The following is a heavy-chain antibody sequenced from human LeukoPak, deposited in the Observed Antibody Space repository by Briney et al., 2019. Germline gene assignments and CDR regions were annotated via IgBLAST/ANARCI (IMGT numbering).Heavy chain of an antibody. J-gene: IGHJ4*02. CDR1: GDSVSSDNYY. V-gene: IGHV4-61*01. D-gene: IGHD3-3*01. Sequence: SETLSLTCTVSGDSVSSDNYYWTWIRQPPGKGLEWIGYVFYSGSTNYNPSLKSRVTISVDTSKNQFSLKLSSVTAADTAVYYCARVRGGYYAPFDYWGQGTLVTVSS. CDR2: VFYSGST. CDR3: ARVRGGYYAPFDY.